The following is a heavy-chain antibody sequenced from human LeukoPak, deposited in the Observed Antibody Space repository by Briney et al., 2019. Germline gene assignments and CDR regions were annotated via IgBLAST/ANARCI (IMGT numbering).Heavy chain of an antibody. CDR3: ASSHIPTGQGCLFYYYMDV. Sequence: GGSLRLSCAVSTVTFSDYSLSWVRQAPGKGLQWVSSISSSSRHIYYGDSVKGRFTISRDNAKNLLYLQMNSLRAEDTAVYYCASSHIPTGQGCLFYYYMDVWGKGTTVTVSS. V-gene: IGHV3-21*06. CDR2: ISSSSRHI. CDR1: TVTFSDYS. J-gene: IGHJ6*03. D-gene: IGHD1-1*01.